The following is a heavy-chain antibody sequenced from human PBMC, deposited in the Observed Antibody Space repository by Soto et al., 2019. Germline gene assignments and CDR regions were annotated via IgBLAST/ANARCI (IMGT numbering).Heavy chain of an antibody. D-gene: IGHD4-17*01. Sequence: EVQLLESGGGLVQPGWSLRLSCAASGFTFSSYAMSCIRQAPGKGLEWVSAISGSGGSTYYADSVKGRFTISRDNSKNTRYLQMTSLRAEDTGVYYCANNYGGYGYFQHWGQGTLVTVSS. CDR3: ANNYGGYGYFQH. CDR1: GFTFSSYA. CDR2: ISGSGGST. J-gene: IGHJ1*01. V-gene: IGHV3-23*01.